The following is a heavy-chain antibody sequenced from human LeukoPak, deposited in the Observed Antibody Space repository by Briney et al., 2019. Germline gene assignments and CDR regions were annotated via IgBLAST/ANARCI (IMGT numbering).Heavy chain of an antibody. CDR3: ARFIVVVPAAIPSNWFDP. Sequence: SETLSLTCSVSGGSVSSNSYYWGWIRQPPGKGLEWIGEINHSGSTNYNPSLKSRVTISVDTSKNQFSLKLSSVTAADTAVYYCARFIVVVPAAIPSNWFDPWGQGTLVTVSS. D-gene: IGHD2-2*02. J-gene: IGHJ5*02. V-gene: IGHV4-39*01. CDR1: GGSVSSNSYY. CDR2: INHSGST.